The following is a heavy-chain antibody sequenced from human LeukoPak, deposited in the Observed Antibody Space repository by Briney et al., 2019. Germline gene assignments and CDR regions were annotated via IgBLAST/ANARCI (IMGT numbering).Heavy chain of an antibody. CDR3: ARVGAPFGMVRGTGWFDP. V-gene: IGHV3-21*01. CDR2: ISSSSSYI. J-gene: IGHJ5*02. Sequence: PGGSLRLSCAASGFTFSSYGIHWVRQAPGKGLEWVSSISSSSSYIYYADSVKGRFTISRDNAKNSLYLQMNSLRAEDTAVYYCARVGAPFGMVRGTGWFDPWGQGTLVTISS. CDR1: GFTFSSYG. D-gene: IGHD3-10*01.